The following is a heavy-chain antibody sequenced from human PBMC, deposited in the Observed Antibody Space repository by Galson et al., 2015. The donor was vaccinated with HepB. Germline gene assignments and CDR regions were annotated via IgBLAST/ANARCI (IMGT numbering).Heavy chain of an antibody. CDR3: AREFHVEMATNPRAYYSGMDV. V-gene: IGHV3-21*01. D-gene: IGHD5-24*01. CDR2: ISSVSRDL. Sequence: SLRLSCAASGFTFSSYSMNWVLQAPGKVRAGVSSISSVSRDLYYADSVKGRFTISRDNAKNSLYLQMNSLRAEDTAVDYCAREFHVEMATNPRAYYSGMDVWGQGTPVTVSS. J-gene: IGHJ6*02. CDR1: GFTFSSYS.